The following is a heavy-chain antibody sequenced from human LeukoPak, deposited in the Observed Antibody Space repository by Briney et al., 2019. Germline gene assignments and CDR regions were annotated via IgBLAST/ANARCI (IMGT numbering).Heavy chain of an antibody. D-gene: IGHD5-12*01. V-gene: IGHV3-7*01. CDR3: ARDWLSGYGS. CDR1: GFTFNTYA. Sequence: GGSLRLSCAASGFTFNTYAMSWVRQAPGKGLEWVANIKQDGSEKYYVDSVKGRFTISRDNAKNSLYLQMNSLRAEDTAVYYCARDWLSGYGSWGQGTLVTVSS. CDR2: IKQDGSEK. J-gene: IGHJ5*02.